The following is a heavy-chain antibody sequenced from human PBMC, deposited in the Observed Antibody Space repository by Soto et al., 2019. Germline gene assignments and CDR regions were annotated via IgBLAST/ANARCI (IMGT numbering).Heavy chain of an antibody. CDR2: ISPGSRYP. CDR1: GFTFGDSY. J-gene: IGHJ5*02. V-gene: IGHV3-11*06. Sequence: PGGSLRLSCAGSGFTFGDSYMSWVRQAPGKGLEWLSYISPGSRYPAYADSVKGRFTISRDNAKRSLYLQMMSLTAEDTAIYYCVRGGGGGLFDPWGQGTMVTVSS. D-gene: IGHD2-15*01. CDR3: VRGGGGGLFDP.